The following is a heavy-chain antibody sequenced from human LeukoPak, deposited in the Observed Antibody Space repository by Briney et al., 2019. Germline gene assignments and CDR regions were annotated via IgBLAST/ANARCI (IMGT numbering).Heavy chain of an antibody. Sequence: GGSLRLSCAASGFTFSSYSMNWVRQAPGKGLEWVSYISSSSSTMFYADSVKGRFTISRDNAKNSLYLQMNSLRAEDTAVYYCAKDWATSLWAGELLTDAFDVWGHGTMVTVSS. V-gene: IGHV3-48*01. D-gene: IGHD3-10*01. CDR2: ISSSSSTM. CDR3: AKDWATSLWAGELLTDAFDV. CDR1: GFTFSSYS. J-gene: IGHJ3*01.